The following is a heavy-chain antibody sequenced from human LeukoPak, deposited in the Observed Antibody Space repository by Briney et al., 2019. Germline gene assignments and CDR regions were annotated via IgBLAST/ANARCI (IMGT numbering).Heavy chain of an antibody. CDR2: ISYDGNDK. V-gene: IGHV3-30-3*01. CDR3: ARDYRIQIAPGTHTHYYYYYMDV. Sequence: PGGSLRLSCASSEFTFRSYAMYWVRQAPGKGLGCVAVISYDGNDKYYADSVKGRFTISRDNSKNTLYLQMNSLRAEVTAVYYCARDYRIQIAPGTHTHYYYYYMDVWGKGTTVSVSS. CDR1: EFTFRSYA. J-gene: IGHJ6*03. D-gene: IGHD5-18*01.